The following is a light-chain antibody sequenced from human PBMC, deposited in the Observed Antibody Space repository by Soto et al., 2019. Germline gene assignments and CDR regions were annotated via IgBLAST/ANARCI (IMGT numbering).Light chain of an antibody. CDR1: QDISSW. Sequence: DIQMTQTPSSVSASVGDRVTITCRASQDISSWLAWYQQKPGKAPNLLVYDASNLQSGVPSRFSGSGSGTDFTLTISSLQPEDFATYYCQQANSFPFTFGQGTRLEIK. CDR3: QQANSFPFT. V-gene: IGKV1D-12*01. CDR2: DAS. J-gene: IGKJ5*01.